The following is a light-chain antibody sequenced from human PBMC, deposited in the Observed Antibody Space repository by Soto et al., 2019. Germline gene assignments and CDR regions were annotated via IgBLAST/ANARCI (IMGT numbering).Light chain of an antibody. CDR3: QQTFSAPVT. V-gene: IGKV1-39*01. CDR2: AAS. Sequence: DIQMTQSPSSLSASVGDRVTITCRASQSISSYLNWYQQKPGEAPKILIYAASTLQSGVPSRFSGRGSGPDFSLTISSLQLEDFATYYCQQTFSAPVTFGQGTRLEIK. J-gene: IGKJ2*01. CDR1: QSISSY.